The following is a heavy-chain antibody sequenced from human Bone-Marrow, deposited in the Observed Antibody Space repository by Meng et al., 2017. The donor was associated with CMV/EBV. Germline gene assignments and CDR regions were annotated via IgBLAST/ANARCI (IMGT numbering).Heavy chain of an antibody. D-gene: IGHD6-13*01. CDR3: ARPRYSSSWTDAFDI. CDR2: IYPGDSDT. Sequence: KVSCKGSGYSFTSYWIGWVRQMPGKGLEWMGIIYPGDSDTRYSPSFQGQVTISADKSISTAYLQWSSLKASDTAMYYCARPRYSSSWTDAFDIWGQGTMVTVSS. CDR1: GYSFTSYW. V-gene: IGHV5-51*01. J-gene: IGHJ3*02.